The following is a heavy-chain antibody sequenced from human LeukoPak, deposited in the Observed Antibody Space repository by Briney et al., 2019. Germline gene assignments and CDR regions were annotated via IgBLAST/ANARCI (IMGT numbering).Heavy chain of an antibody. Sequence: ASVKVSCKASGYTFTNYGISWVRQAPGQGLEWMGWISGSNENTDSAQKFQGRVTMTTDTSTSTAYMELRNLRSDDTATYYCARVGRTKVATMAYWGQGTLVTVSS. CDR3: ARVGRTKVATMAY. D-gene: IGHD5-12*01. V-gene: IGHV1-18*01. J-gene: IGHJ4*02. CDR2: ISGSNENT. CDR1: GYTFTNYG.